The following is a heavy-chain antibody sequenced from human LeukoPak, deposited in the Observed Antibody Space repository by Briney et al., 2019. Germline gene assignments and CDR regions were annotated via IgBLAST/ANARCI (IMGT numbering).Heavy chain of an antibody. D-gene: IGHD3-10*01. V-gene: IGHV1-8*01. J-gene: IGHJ6*03. CDR1: GYTFTSYD. CDR3: ARAKPSITMVRGVILSYYYYMGV. CDR2: MNPNSGNT. Sequence: ASVKVSCKASGYTFTSYDINWVRQATGQGLEWMGWMNPNSGNTGYAQKFQGRVTMTRNTSISTAYMELSSLRSEDTAVYYCARAKPSITMVRGVILSYYYYMGVWGKGTTVTVSS.